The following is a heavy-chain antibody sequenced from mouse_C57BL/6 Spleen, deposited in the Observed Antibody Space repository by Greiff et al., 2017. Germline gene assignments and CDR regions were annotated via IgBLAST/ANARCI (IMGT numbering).Heavy chain of an antibody. D-gene: IGHD2-4*01. CDR2: LNPSTGGT. Sequence: VQLKQSGPELVKPGASVKISCKASGYSFTGYYMNWVKQSPEKSLEWIGELNPSTGGTTYNQKFKAKATLTVDKSSSTAYMQLKSLTSEDSAVYYCARNDYDGAMDYWGQGTSVTVSS. CDR1: GYSFTGYY. J-gene: IGHJ4*01. CDR3: ARNDYDGAMDY. V-gene: IGHV1-42*01.